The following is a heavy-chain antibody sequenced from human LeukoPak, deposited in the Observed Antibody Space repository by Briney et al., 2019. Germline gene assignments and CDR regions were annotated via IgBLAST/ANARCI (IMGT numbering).Heavy chain of an antibody. CDR2: ISASGAST. CDR3: AKRSGSSWFGDLDY. Sequence: GGSLRLSCAASGFTFSTYAMSWVRQAPGKGLEWVSAISASGASTYYADSVKGRFTISREHSTNTLYLQMSSLRAEDTAIYYCAKRSGSSWFGDLDYWGQGALVTVSS. D-gene: IGHD3-10*01. J-gene: IGHJ4*02. V-gene: IGHV3-23*01. CDR1: GFTFSTYA.